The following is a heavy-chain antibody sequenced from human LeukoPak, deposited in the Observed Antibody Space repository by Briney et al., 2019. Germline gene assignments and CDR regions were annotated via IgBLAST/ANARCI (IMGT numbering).Heavy chain of an antibody. CDR1: GFTFSDYY. J-gene: IGHJ5*02. CDR2: ISSSGSTI. V-gene: IGHV3-11*04. CDR3: APGGGTVVPAAMGNWFDP. D-gene: IGHD2-2*01. Sequence: PGGSLRLSCAASGFTFSDYYMSWIRQAPGKGLEWVSYISSSGSTIYYADSVKGRFTISRDNSKNTLCLQMNSLRAEDTAVYYCAPGGGTVVPAAMGNWFDPWGQGTLVTVSS.